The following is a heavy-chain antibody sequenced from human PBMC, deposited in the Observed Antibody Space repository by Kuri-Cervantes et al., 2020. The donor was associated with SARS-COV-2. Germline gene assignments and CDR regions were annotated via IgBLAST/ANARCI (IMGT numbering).Heavy chain of an antibody. D-gene: IGHD6-13*01. CDR1: GFTFSSFA. V-gene: IGHV3-23*01. CDR3: ARDRIAFGY. CDR2: ISGSGGST. J-gene: IGHJ4*02. Sequence: LSLTCAASGFTFSSFAMSWVRQAPGTGLEWVSAISGSGGSTYYADSVKGRFTISRDNSKNTLYLQMNSLRAEDTAVYYCARDRIAFGYWGQGTLVTVSS.